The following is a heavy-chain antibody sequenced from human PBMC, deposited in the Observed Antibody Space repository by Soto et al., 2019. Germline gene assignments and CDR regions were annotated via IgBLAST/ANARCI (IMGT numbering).Heavy chain of an antibody. CDR2: INHSGST. V-gene: IGHV4-34*01. Sequence: PSETLSLTCAVYGGSFSGYYWSWIRQPPGKGLEWIGEINHSGSTNYNPSLKSRVTISVDTSKNQFSLKLSSVTAADTAVYYCARGLGVVVVAATLYFDYWGQGTLVTVS. D-gene: IGHD2-15*01. CDR1: GGSFSGYY. CDR3: ARGLGVVVVAATLYFDY. J-gene: IGHJ4*02.